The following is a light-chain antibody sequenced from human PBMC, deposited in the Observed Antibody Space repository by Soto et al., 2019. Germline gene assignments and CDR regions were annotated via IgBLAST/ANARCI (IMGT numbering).Light chain of an antibody. CDR1: SGDITYNY. Sequence: NFMLTQPHSVSESPGKTVTISCTRSSGDITYNYVQWYRQRPGSAPTTVIHEDNQRPSGVPDRFSGSTDSASNSAYLTISGLRTEDEADYYCQSYDNSHVRFGGGTKLTVL. CDR3: QSYDNSHVR. V-gene: IGLV6-57*04. CDR2: EDN. J-gene: IGLJ2*01.